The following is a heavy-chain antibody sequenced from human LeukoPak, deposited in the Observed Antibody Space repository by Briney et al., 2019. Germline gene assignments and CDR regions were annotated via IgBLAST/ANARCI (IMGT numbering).Heavy chain of an antibody. D-gene: IGHD3-22*01. CDR3: AKDRSGYSHFDY. CDR2: ISGSGGST. V-gene: IGHV3-23*01. J-gene: IGHJ4*02. Sequence: PGGSQRLSCAASGFTFSSYAMSWVRQAPGKGLEWVSAISGSGGSTYYADSVKGRFTISRDNSKNTLYLQMNSLRAEDTAVYYCAKDRSGYSHFDYWGQGTLVTVSS. CDR1: GFTFSSYA.